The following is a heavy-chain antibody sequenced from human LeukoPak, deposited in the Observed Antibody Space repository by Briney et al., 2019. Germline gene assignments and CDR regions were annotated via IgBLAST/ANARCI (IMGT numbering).Heavy chain of an antibody. J-gene: IGHJ4*02. CDR1: GSCFSMSS. CDR3: TSQLNH. D-gene: IGHD1-1*01. V-gene: IGHV3-48*01. CDR2: ISSTGNPI. Sequence: GGSLRLSCAASGSCFSMSSMNWVRQTPGKGLEWLSYISSTGNPIYYADSVRGRFIISRDNAKNSLYLQMNRLRAEDTAMYYCTSQLNHWGQGTLVTVSS.